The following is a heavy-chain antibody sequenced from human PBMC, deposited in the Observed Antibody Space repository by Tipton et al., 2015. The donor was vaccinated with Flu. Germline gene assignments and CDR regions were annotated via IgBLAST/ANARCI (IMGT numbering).Heavy chain of an antibody. CDR3: VRRGDVAEYFQQ. V-gene: IGHV3-74*03. CDR1: GFSFSNYW. D-gene: IGHD2-21*01. J-gene: IGHJ1*01. CDR2: ISSDGTSI. Sequence: SLRLSCAASGFSFSNYWMHWIRQDARKGLMWVSRISSDGTSIEYADSVQGRFIISRDNAKKTVYLQMNGLRVDDSAVYYCVRRGDVAEYFQQWGQGTLVTVSS.